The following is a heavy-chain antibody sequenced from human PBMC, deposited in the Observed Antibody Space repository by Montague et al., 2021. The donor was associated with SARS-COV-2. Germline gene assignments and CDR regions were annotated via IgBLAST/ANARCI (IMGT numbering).Heavy chain of an antibody. CDR2: IYSDGSST. V-gene: IGHV3-23*03. J-gene: IGHJ4*02. CDR1: GFTFNNYA. D-gene: IGHD3-3*01. Sequence: SLRLSCAASGFTFNNYAMTWARQAPGKGLEWVSIIYSDGSSTYYADSVKGRFTISRDNSKNTLYLQMNNLRAEDTAVYSCTKGGRNFYELDGFDSWGQGTPVTVSS. CDR3: TKGGRNFYELDGFDS.